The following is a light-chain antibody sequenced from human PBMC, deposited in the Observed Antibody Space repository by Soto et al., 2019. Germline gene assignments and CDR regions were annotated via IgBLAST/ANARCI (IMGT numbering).Light chain of an antibody. CDR2: DTS. CDR3: LLSYSGAREV. V-gene: IGLV7-46*01. CDR1: TGAVTSGHY. J-gene: IGLJ3*02. Sequence: QAVVTQEPSLTVSPGGTVTLTCGSSTGAVTSGHYPYWFQQKPGQAPRTLIYDTSNKHSWTPARFSGSLLGGKAALTLSGAQPEDDAEYYCLLSYSGAREVFGGGTKVTVL.